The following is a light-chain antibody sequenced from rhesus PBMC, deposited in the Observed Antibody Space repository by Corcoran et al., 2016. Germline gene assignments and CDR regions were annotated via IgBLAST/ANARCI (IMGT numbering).Light chain of an antibody. Sequence: DIQMTQSPSSLSASVGDTVTITCRASQSIGSWLAWYQQKPRKAPNLLIYKASTLQSWVPSRFSGSGSGTDFTLTISSLQSEDFATYYCQQYNSSPYSFGQGTKVEIK. J-gene: IGKJ2*01. V-gene: IGKV1-22*01. CDR3: QQYNSSPYS. CDR1: QSIGSW. CDR2: KAS.